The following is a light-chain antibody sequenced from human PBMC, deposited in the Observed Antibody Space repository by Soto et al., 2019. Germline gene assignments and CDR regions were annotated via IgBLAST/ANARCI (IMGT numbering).Light chain of an antibody. CDR1: QTVGKNY. CDR3: QQYDSSPRT. CDR2: GAS. Sequence: EIVLTQSPGTLSVSPGEGATLSCRASQTVGKNYLAWYQQRPGQAPRLLIHGASSRATGIPDRFSGSGSGTELTLTIGRLDPEDFAGYYCQQYDSSPRTFGQGTKVEIQ. J-gene: IGKJ1*01. V-gene: IGKV3-20*01.